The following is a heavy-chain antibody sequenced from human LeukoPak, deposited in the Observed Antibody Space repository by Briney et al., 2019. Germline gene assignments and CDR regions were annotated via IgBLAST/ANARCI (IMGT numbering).Heavy chain of an antibody. CDR3: ARELRDYYDSSGYPGD. D-gene: IGHD3-22*01. J-gene: IGHJ4*02. V-gene: IGHV3-21*01. Sequence: ETGGSLRLSCAASGFTFSSYSMNWVRQAPGKGLEWVSSISSSSSYIYYADSVKGRFTISRDNSKNTLYLQMNSLRAEDTAVYYCARELRDYYDSSGYPGDWGQGTLVTVSS. CDR2: ISSSSSYI. CDR1: GFTFSSYS.